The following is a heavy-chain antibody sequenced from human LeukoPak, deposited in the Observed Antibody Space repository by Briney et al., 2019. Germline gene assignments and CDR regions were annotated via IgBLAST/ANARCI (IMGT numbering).Heavy chain of an antibody. CDR1: GFTFSNYW. J-gene: IGHJ3*02. Sequence: PGGSLRLSCAASGFTFSNYWMHWVRQTPGKGLVWVSRLDTDGSDTSYADSVEGRFTISRDNAKNTLYLQMNSLRAEDTAVYYCARSYGSGSYNPYAFDIWGQGTMVTVSS. CDR3: ARSYGSGSYNPYAFDI. CDR2: LDTDGSDT. D-gene: IGHD3-10*01. V-gene: IGHV3-74*01.